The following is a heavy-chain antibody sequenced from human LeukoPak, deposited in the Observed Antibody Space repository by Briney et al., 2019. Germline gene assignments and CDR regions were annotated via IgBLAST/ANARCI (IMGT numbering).Heavy chain of an antibody. CDR3: AKDSYNWNY. CDR2: ISYDGSNK. D-gene: IGHD1-20*01. CDR1: GFTFSSYG. V-gene: IGHV3-30*18. J-gene: IGHJ4*02. Sequence: GGSLRLSCAASGFTFSSYGMHWVRQAPGKGLEWVAVISYDGSNKYYADSVKGRFTISRDNSKNTLYLQMNSLRAEDTALYYCAKDSYNWNYWGQGTLVTVSS.